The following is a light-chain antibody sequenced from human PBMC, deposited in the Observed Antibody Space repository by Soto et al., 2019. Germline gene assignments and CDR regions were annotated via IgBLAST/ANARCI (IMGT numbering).Light chain of an antibody. CDR1: QSVSSN. J-gene: IGKJ4*01. CDR2: GAS. Sequence: EIVMTQSPATLSVSPGERATLSCRASQSVSSNLAWYQQKPGQAPRLLIYGASTRATGIPARFSGSGSGTEFTLTISGLQSEEFAVYYCQQYNNWPPVTFGGGTKVEIK. CDR3: QQYNNWPPVT. V-gene: IGKV3-15*01.